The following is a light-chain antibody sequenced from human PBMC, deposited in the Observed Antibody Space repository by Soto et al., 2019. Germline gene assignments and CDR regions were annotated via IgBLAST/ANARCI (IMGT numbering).Light chain of an antibody. CDR2: GAS. V-gene: IGKV3-20*01. CDR3: QQYGSLSWT. J-gene: IGKJ1*01. Sequence: DIVLTQSPGTQSLSPGERATLSCRASQSVSSNYLAWYQQKPGQAPRLLIYGASTRATGVPDRFSGSGSGTDFTLTISRLEPEDFAVYHCQQYGSLSWTFGQGTKVDIK. CDR1: QSVSSNY.